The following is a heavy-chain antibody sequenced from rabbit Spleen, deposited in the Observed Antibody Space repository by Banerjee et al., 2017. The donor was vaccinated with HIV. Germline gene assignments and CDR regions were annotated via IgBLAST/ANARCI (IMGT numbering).Heavy chain of an antibody. CDR3: ARDGAGGSYFAL. V-gene: IGHV1S45*01. D-gene: IGHD8-1*01. Sequence: QEQLEESGGDLVKPEGSLTLTCTASGFSFSSIYWISWVRQAPGKGLEWIGYIVPIFGVTYYANWVNGRFTISSHDAQNTLYLQLNSLTAADTATYFCARDGAGGSYFALWGQGTLVTVS. CDR2: IVPIFGVT. CDR1: GFSFSSIYW. J-gene: IGHJ4*01.